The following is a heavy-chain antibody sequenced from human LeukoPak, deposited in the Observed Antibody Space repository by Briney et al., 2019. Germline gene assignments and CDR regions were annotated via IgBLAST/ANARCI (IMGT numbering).Heavy chain of an antibody. CDR1: GGSISSSNYY. V-gene: IGHV4-39*01. J-gene: IGHJ6*03. CDR2: IYYSGST. CDR3: ARPDYYYYYMDV. Sequence: PSETLSLTCTVSGGSISSSNYYWGWIRQPPGKGLEWIGTIYYSGSTYYNPSLKSRVSISVDTSKNQFSLKLSSVTAADTAVYYCARPDYYYYYMDVWGKGTTVTISS.